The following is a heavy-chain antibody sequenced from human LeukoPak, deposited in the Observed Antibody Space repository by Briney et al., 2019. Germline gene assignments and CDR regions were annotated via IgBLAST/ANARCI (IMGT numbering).Heavy chain of an antibody. Sequence: SSVKVSCKASGGTFSSYAISWVRQAPGQGLEWMGGIIPIFGTANYAQKFQGRVTITADESTSTAYMELSSLRSEDTAVYYCATARSGSYPIDYWGQGTLVTVSS. J-gene: IGHJ4*02. CDR2: IIPIFGTA. CDR3: ATARSGSYPIDY. D-gene: IGHD1-26*01. V-gene: IGHV1-69*01. CDR1: GGTFSSYA.